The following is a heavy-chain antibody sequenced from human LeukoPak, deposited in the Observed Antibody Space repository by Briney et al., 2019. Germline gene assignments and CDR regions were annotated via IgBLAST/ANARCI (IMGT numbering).Heavy chain of an antibody. J-gene: IGHJ2*01. Sequence: GSLRLSCAASGFTFRNYRMNWVRQAPGKGLEWVSSISTSSTYIFYADSVKGRFTISRDNAKNTLYLQMNSLRAEDTAVYYCARAYCSGGSCPYWYFDLWGRGTLVTVSS. CDR3: ARAYCSGGSCPYWYFDL. V-gene: IGHV3-21*01. D-gene: IGHD2-15*01. CDR2: ISTSSTYI. CDR1: GFTFRNYR.